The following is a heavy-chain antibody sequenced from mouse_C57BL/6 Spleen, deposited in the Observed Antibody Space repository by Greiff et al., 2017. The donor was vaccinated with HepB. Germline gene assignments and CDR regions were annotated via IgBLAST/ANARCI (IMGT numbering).Heavy chain of an antibody. V-gene: IGHV5-17*01. CDR3: ARMGFDV. J-gene: IGHJ1*03. Sequence: VQLKESGGGLVKPGGSLKLSCAASGFTFSDYGMHWVRQAPEKGLEWVAYISSGSSTIYYADTVKGRFTISRDNAKNTLFLQMTSLRSEDTAMYYCARMGFDVWGTGTTVTVSS. CDR2: ISSGSSTI. CDR1: GFTFSDYG.